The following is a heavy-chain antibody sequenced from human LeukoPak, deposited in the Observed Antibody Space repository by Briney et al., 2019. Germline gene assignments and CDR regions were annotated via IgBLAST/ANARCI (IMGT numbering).Heavy chain of an antibody. J-gene: IGHJ4*02. D-gene: IGHD1-14*01. V-gene: IGHV3-30*02. Sequence: PGGSLRLSCAASGFIFSGSSMHWVRQAPGKGLGWVCFIRFDATNKYYADSVKGRFTISRDNSNNTLYLQLNNVRTEDTATYFCAKEQYPGYFDFWGQGTLVTVSA. CDR3: AKEQYPGYFDF. CDR2: IRFDATNK. CDR1: GFIFSGSS.